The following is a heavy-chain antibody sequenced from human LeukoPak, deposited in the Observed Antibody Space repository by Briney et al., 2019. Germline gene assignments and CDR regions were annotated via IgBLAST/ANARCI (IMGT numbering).Heavy chain of an antibody. J-gene: IGHJ4*02. D-gene: IGHD2-15*01. V-gene: IGHV3-7*01. CDR1: GFTFSNYW. CDR2: IKQDGSEK. CDR3: ARVADCSGGSCYSGVVYFDY. Sequence: GGSLRLSCAASGFTFSNYWMSWLRQAPGKGLAGVANIKQDGSEKYYVDSVKGRFTISRDNAKNSLYLQMNSLRAEDTAVYYCARVADCSGGSCYSGVVYFDYWGQGTLVTVSS.